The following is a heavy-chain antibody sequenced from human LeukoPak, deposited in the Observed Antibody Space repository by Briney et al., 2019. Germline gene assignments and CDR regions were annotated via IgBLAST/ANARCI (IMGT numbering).Heavy chain of an antibody. CDR3: ARDAGSGWSSFDY. V-gene: IGHV6-1*01. D-gene: IGHD6-19*01. CDR1: GDSVSSNSAA. J-gene: IGHJ4*02. CDR2: SYYRSKWYN. Sequence: SQTLSLTCAIYGDSVSSNSAAGNWIRQSPSRGLEWLGRSYYRSKWYNDYAVSMKSRISINTDTSKDQFSLQLNSVTPEDTAVYYCARDAGSGWSSFDYWGQGTLVTVSS.